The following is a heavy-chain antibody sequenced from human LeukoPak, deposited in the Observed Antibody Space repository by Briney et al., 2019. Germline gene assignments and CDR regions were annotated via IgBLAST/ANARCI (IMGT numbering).Heavy chain of an antibody. D-gene: IGHD3-3*01. CDR2: INHSGST. J-gene: IGHJ4*02. V-gene: IGHV4-34*01. Sequence: SETLSLTCAVYGGSFSGYYWSWLRQPPGKGLEWIGEINHSGSTNYNPSLKSRVTISVDTSENQFSLKLSSVTAADTAVYYCASAPYYDFWSGYKWIDYWGQGTLVTVSS. CDR3: ASAPYYDFWSGYKWIDY. CDR1: GGSFSGYY.